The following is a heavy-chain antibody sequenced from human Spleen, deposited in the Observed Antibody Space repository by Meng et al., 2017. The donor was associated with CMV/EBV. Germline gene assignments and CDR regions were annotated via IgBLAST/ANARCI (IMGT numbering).Heavy chain of an antibody. CDR3: ARNTMVRGVITSPDY. J-gene: IGHJ4*02. CDR2: INHSGST. V-gene: IGHV4-34*01. CDR1: GGSFRGYY. Sequence: VYGGSFRGYYWSWIRQPPGKGLEWIEEINHSGSTTYNPSLKSRVTISVDTSKNQFSLKLSSVTAADTAVYYCARNTMVRGVITSPDYWGQGTLVTVSS. D-gene: IGHD3-10*01.